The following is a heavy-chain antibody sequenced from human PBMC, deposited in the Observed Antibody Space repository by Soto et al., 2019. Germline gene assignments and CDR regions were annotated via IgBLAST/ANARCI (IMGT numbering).Heavy chain of an antibody. J-gene: IGHJ4*02. CDR1: GFTFSSYA. D-gene: IGHD1-20*01. CDR2: ITGSGVTT. CDR3: AKVGITGTTRVRYFDY. V-gene: IGHV3-23*01. Sequence: EVQLLESGGGLVQPGGSLRLSCAVSGFTFSSYAMSWVRQTPGKGLEWVSAITGSGVTTYYADSVKGRFTISRDNSKYALYLQMDSLRAEDTAVYYCAKVGITGTTRVRYFDYWGQGTLVTVSS.